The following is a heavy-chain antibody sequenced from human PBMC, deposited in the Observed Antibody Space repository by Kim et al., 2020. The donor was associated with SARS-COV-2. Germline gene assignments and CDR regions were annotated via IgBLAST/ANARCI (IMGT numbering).Heavy chain of an antibody. J-gene: IGHJ3*02. D-gene: IGHD3-22*01. CDR1: GGSISSGSYY. V-gene: IGHV4-61*02. CDR2: IYTSGST. CDR3: ARVPPGLVIKGSDAFDI. Sequence: SETLSLTCTVSGGSISSGSYYWSWIRQPAGKGLEWIGRIYTSGSTNYNPSLKSRVTISVDTSKNQFSLKLSSVTAADTAVCYCARVPPGLVIKGSDAFDIWGQGTMVTVSS.